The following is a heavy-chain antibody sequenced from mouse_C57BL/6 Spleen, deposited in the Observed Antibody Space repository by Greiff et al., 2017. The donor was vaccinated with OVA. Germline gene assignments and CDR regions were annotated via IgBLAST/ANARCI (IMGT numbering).Heavy chain of an antibody. J-gene: IGHJ1*03. CDR2: INPNNGGT. Sequence: VQLQQSGPELVKPGASVKISCKASGYTFTDYYMNWVKQSHGKSLEWIGDINPNNGGTSYNQKFKGKATLTVDKSSSTAYMELRSLTSEDSAVYYCARDYSNSYWYFDVWGTGTTVTVSS. CDR1: GYTFTDYY. D-gene: IGHD2-5*01. V-gene: IGHV1-26*01. CDR3: ARDYSNSYWYFDV.